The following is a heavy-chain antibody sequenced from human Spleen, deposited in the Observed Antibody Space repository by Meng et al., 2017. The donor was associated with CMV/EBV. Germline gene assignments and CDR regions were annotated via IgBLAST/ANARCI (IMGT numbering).Heavy chain of an antibody. CDR2: ISSSGSIT. D-gene: IGHD1-26*01. CDR1: GLTFSDYY. J-gene: IGHJ5*01. Sequence: AASGLTFSDYYMTWIRQAPGKGLEWVSYISSSGSITKYLDSLKGRFTISRDNAKNSLFLQMNSLTVEDTAVYYCARDSSAVHNWLDSWGQGTLVTVSS. CDR3: ARDSSAVHNWLDS. V-gene: IGHV3-11*04.